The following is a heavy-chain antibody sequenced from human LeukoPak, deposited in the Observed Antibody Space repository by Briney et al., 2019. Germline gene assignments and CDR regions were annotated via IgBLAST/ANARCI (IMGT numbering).Heavy chain of an antibody. J-gene: IGHJ6*03. Sequence: GGSVTVSCKASGYTFTSNGISWARQAPGQGLEWMGWVSAYNGNTNYAQKLQGRVTMTTDTSTSTAYMELRSLRSDDTAVYYCARDSIAAAGKADYYMDVWGKGTTVTVSS. CDR1: GYTFTSNG. CDR3: ARDSIAAAGKADYYMDV. V-gene: IGHV1-18*01. CDR2: VSAYNGNT. D-gene: IGHD6-13*01.